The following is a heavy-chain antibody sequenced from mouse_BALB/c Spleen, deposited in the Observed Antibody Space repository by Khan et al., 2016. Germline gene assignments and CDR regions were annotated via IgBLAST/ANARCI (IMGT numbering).Heavy chain of an antibody. Sequence: LVKTGASVKISCKASGYSFTGYYMHWVKQSHGKSLEWIGYITSYNGATSYNQKFKGKATFTVDTSSSTAYMPFNSLTSEDSAVYYWASPYGSSDVGFAYWGQGTLVTVSA. CDR3: ASPYGSSDVGFAY. V-gene: IGHV1S34*01. D-gene: IGHD1-1*01. CDR2: ITSYNGAT. CDR1: GYSFTGYY. J-gene: IGHJ3*01.